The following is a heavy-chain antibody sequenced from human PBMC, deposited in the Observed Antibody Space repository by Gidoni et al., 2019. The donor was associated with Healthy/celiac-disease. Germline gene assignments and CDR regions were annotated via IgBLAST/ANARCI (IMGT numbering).Heavy chain of an antibody. Sequence: QVQLQESGPGLVKPSETLSLTCTVSGSSISSYYWSWIRQPPGKGLEWIGYIYYSGSTNYNPSLKSRVTISVDTSKNQFSLKLSSVTAADTAVYYCARVSPVAGTLDYWGQGTLVTVSS. CDR2: IYYSGST. D-gene: IGHD6-19*01. J-gene: IGHJ4*02. CDR1: GSSISSYY. CDR3: ARVSPVAGTLDY. V-gene: IGHV4-59*01.